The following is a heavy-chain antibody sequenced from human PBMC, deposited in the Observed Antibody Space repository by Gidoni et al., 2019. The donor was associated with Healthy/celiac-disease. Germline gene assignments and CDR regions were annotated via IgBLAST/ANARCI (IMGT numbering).Heavy chain of an antibody. J-gene: IGHJ4*02. Sequence: EVQLVESGGGLVQPGGSLRLSCAASGFTVSSNYMSWVRQAPGKGLEWVSVIYSGGSTYYADSVKGRFTISRDNSKNTLYLQMNSLRAEDTAVYYCARDPNIVATIRGDYWGQGTLVTVSS. CDR2: IYSGGST. CDR3: ARDPNIVATIRGDY. D-gene: IGHD5-12*01. CDR1: GFTVSSNY. V-gene: IGHV3-66*01.